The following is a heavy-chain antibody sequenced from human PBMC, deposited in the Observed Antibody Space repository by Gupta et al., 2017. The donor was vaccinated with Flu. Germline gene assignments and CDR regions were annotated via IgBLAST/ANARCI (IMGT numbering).Heavy chain of an antibody. Sequence: QVQLVESGGGVVQPGRSVRLSCAASGFTFSIYAMNWVRQAPGKGLEWVAVIWYDGSNKYYADSVKGQFTISRDNSKNTLYLQMNSLRAEDTAVYYCASLIVRGVMETSGGDTVDAFDIWGQGTMVTVSS. V-gene: IGHV3-33*01. CDR3: ASLIVRGVMETSGGDTVDAFDI. CDR2: IWYDGSNK. J-gene: IGHJ3*02. CDR1: GFTFSIYA. D-gene: IGHD3-10*01.